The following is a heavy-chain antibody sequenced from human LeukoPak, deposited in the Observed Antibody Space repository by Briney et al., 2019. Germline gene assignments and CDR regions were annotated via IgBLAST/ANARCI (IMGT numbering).Heavy chain of an antibody. CDR2: IRSSSSDK. CDR3: ARRPGYYGSGRFDY. D-gene: IGHD3-10*01. Sequence: GGSLRLSCAASGFTFSSYSMNWVRQAPGKGLEWVSSIRSSSSDKHYADSVKGRFTVSRDNAKNSLYLQMNSLRAEDTAVYYCARRPGYYGSGRFDYWGQGTLVTVSS. J-gene: IGHJ4*02. V-gene: IGHV3-21*01. CDR1: GFTFSSYS.